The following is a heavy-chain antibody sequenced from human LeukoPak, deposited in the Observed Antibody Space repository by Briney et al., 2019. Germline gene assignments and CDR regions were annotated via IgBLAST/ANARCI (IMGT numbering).Heavy chain of an antibody. CDR2: ISYDGSNK. CDR1: GFTFSSYA. Sequence: GGCLRLSCAASGFTFSSYAMHWVRQAPGKGLEWVAVISYDGSNKYYADSVKGRFTISRDNSKNTLYLQMNSLRAEDTAVYYCASEHSSSWYRTFDYWGQGTLVTVSS. CDR3: ASEHSSSWYRTFDY. D-gene: IGHD6-13*01. J-gene: IGHJ4*02. V-gene: IGHV3-30-3*01.